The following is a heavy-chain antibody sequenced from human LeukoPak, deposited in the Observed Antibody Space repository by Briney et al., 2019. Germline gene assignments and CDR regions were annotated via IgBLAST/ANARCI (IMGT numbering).Heavy chain of an antibody. CDR3: VRNSSGWFFDY. CDR2: IYHSGST. Sequence: SETLSLTCDVSGDSISSGYYWGWIRQSPGKGLAWIGSIYHSGSTTYNPSLKSRVTISADTSKNQFSLKVRSVTAADTAVYYCVRNSSGWFFDYWGQGTLVTVSS. J-gene: IGHJ4*02. V-gene: IGHV4-38-2*01. CDR1: GDSISSGYY. D-gene: IGHD6-19*01.